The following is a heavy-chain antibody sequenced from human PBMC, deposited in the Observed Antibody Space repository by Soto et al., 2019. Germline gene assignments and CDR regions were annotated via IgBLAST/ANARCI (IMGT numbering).Heavy chain of an antibody. CDR1: GYSFTSYW. CDR3: ARPGGERSY. D-gene: IGHD1-26*01. CDR2: IDPSDSYT. Sequence: EVQLVQSGAEVKKPGESLRISCKGSGYSFTSYWISWVRQMPGKGLEWMGRIDPSDSYTNYSPSFQGHVTISADKSISSVYQQSSSLNASDIAMYYCARPGGERSYWGQGTLVAVCS. J-gene: IGHJ4*02. V-gene: IGHV5-10-1*03.